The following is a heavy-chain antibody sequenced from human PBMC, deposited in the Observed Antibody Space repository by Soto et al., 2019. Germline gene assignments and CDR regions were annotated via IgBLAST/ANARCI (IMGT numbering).Heavy chain of an antibody. Sequence: SEPLSVPWTVAYGSSVGRGDYRIMIRQTPGKGLEWIGSIYYSGSTYYNPSLKSRVTISVDTSKNQFSLKLSSVTAADTAVYYCARQGYCSSFFFFQAEDGIRDVRSVSAFLLNRSSDL. CDR1: YGSSVGRGDY. CDR2: IYYSGST. J-gene: IGHJ2*01. V-gene: IGHV4-39*01. D-gene: IGHD2-2*01. CDR3: ARQGYCSSFFFFQAEDGIRDVRSVSAFLLNRSSDL.